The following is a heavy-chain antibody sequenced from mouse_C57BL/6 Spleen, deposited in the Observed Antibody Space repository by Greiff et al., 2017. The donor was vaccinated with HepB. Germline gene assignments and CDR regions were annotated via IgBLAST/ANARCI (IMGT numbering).Heavy chain of an antibody. V-gene: IGHV1-15*01. CDR3: TRGGVYGSRGYFDY. Sequence: VQLQQSGAELVRPGASVTLSCKASGYTFTDYEMHWVKQTPVHGLEWIGAIDPETGGTAYNQKFKGKAILTADKSSSTAYMELRSLTSEDSAVYYCTRGGVYGSRGYFDYWGQGTTLTVSS. CDR1: GYTFTDYE. D-gene: IGHD1-1*01. J-gene: IGHJ2*01. CDR2: IDPETGGT.